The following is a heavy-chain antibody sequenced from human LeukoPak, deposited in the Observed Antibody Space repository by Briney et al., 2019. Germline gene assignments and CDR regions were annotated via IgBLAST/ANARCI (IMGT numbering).Heavy chain of an antibody. Sequence: GASVKVSCKASGGTFTSYAISWVRQAPGQGLEWMGGIIPIFGTANYGQKFQGRVTITADKSTSTAYMELSSLRSEDTAVYYCAKEDRGFDYWGQGTLVTVSS. CDR3: AKEDRGFDY. V-gene: IGHV1-69*06. J-gene: IGHJ4*02. CDR2: IIPIFGTA. D-gene: IGHD2-15*01. CDR1: GGTFTSYA.